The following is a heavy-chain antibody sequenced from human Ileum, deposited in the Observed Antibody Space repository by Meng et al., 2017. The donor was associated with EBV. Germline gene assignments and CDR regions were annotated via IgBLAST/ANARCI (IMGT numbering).Heavy chain of an antibody. CDR1: GGSVSSGGNY. CDR2: IYNSGST. V-gene: IGHV4-61*08. CDR3: ARDGYSSGSD. Sequence: VQRKESGPGLVKPSETLSLTCSVSGGSVSSGGNYWSWIRQPPGKGLEWIGYIYNSGSTNYNPSLKSRVTISVDTSKNQFSLKLSSVTAADTAVYYCARDGYSSGSDWGQGTLVTVSS. D-gene: IGHD6-19*01. J-gene: IGHJ4*02.